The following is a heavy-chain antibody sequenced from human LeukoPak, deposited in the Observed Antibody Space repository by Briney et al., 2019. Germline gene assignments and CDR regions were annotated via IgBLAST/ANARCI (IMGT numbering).Heavy chain of an antibody. CDR3: ARGRSKAAAAPNF. V-gene: IGHV4-34*01. Sequence: SETLSLTCAVYGGSFSGFFWSWIRQPPGKGLEWIGEINHSGSTKYNPSLKSRVTISVHTSKYQFSLKLSPVTAADTGVYYCARGRSKAAAAPNFWGQGTLVTVSS. J-gene: IGHJ4*02. CDR2: INHSGST. D-gene: IGHD6-13*01. CDR1: GGSFSGFF.